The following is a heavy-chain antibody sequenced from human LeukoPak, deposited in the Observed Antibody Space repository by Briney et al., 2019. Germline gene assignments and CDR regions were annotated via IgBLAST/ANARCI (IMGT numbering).Heavy chain of an antibody. J-gene: IGHJ4*02. Sequence: ASVKVSCKASGHTFTSYGISWVRQAPGQGLEWMGWINPNSGGTNYAQKFQGRVTMTRDTSISTAYMELSRLRSDDTAVYYCARSGRRAQLPFDYWGQGTLVTVSS. D-gene: IGHD4-23*01. CDR1: GHTFTSYG. V-gene: IGHV1-2*02. CDR3: ARSGRRAQLPFDY. CDR2: INPNSGGT.